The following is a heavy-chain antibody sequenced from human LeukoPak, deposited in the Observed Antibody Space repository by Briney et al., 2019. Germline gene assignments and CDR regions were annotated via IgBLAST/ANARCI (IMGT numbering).Heavy chain of an antibody. J-gene: IGHJ5*02. D-gene: IGHD1-7*01. CDR3: AKDLAYNWNYDWFDP. Sequence: GGSLRLSCAASGFTFSGFGMHWVRQAPGKGLEWVAYIHTDQTIQYYADSVKGRFTISRDNSKNTLYLQMNSLRAEDTAVYYCAKDLAYNWNYDWFDPWGQGTLVTVSS. V-gene: IGHV3-30*02. CDR2: IHTDQTIQ. CDR1: GFTFSGFG.